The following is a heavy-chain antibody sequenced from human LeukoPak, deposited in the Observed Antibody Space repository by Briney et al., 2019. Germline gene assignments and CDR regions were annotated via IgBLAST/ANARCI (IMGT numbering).Heavy chain of an antibody. CDR1: GFTFSSYG. CDR2: ISYDGSNK. J-gene: IGHJ4*02. D-gene: IGHD6-13*01. Sequence: PGGSLRLSCAASGFTFSSYGMHWVRQAPGKGLEWVAVISYDGSNKYYADSVKGRFTISRDNSKNTLYLQMNSLRAEDTAVYYCAKSGQQLVHSYFDYWGQGTLVTVST. CDR3: AKSGQQLVHSYFDY. V-gene: IGHV3-30*18.